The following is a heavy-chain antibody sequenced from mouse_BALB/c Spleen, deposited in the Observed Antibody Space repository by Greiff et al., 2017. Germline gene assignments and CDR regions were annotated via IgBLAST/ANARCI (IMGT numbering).Heavy chain of an antibody. J-gene: IGHJ4*01. Sequence: EVKLMESGPELVKPGASMKISCKASGYSFTGYTMNWVKQSHGKNLEWIGLINPYNGGTSYNQKFKGKATLTVDKSSSTAYMELLSLTSEDSAVYYCARSGGNYSYYAMDYWGQGTSVTVSS. D-gene: IGHD2-1*01. V-gene: IGHV1-18*01. CDR2: INPYNGGT. CDR3: ARSGGNYSYYAMDY. CDR1: GYSFTGYT.